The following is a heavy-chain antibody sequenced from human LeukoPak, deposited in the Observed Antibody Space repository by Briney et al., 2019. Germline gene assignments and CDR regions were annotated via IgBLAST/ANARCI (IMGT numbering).Heavy chain of an antibody. J-gene: IGHJ3*02. CDR3: ARGRARGPGWLQSGLDI. D-gene: IGHD5-24*01. V-gene: IGHV4-59*12. CDR1: GGSMSSYY. Sequence: WETLSLTCTVSGGSMSSYYWSWIRQPPGKGLEWIGYIYYTGSTNYNPSLKSRVTISVDTSKNQFSLKLSSVTAADTAVYYCARGRARGPGWLQSGLDIWGQGTMVTVSS. CDR2: IYYTGST.